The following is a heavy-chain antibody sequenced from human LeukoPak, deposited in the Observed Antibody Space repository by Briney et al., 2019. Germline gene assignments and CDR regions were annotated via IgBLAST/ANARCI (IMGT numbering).Heavy chain of an antibody. D-gene: IGHD1-1*01. CDR2: ISGYNGNT. V-gene: IGHV1-18*01. J-gene: IGHJ5*02. Sequence: ASVKVSCKASDYTYTSYGISWVRQASGQGLEWMGWISGYNGNTNYAQKFQARVTMTTDTSTTTAYMELRSLRSDDTAVYYCARDGTPGTTFRFDPWGQGTLVIVSS. CDR3: ARDGTPGTTFRFDP. CDR1: DYTYTSYG.